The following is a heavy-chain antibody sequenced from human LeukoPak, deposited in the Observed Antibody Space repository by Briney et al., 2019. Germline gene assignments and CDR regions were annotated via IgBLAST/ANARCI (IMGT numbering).Heavy chain of an antibody. CDR1: GFTLGDYA. CDR3: TRFTIVGVVDAFDI. Sequence: GGSLRLSCTASGFTLGDYAMSWVRQAPGKGLEWVGFIRSKVYGGTTEYAASVKIILTISRDDYKSIAYLQMTSLKTEDAGVYYCTRFTIVGVVDAFDIWGQGTMVTVSS. D-gene: IGHD3-3*01. V-gene: IGHV3-49*04. CDR2: IRSKVYGGTT. J-gene: IGHJ3*02.